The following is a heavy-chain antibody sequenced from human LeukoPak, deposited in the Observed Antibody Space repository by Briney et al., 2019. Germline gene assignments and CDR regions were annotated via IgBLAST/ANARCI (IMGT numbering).Heavy chain of an antibody. V-gene: IGHV4-34*03. CDR3: TTTPSSVAGTNY. D-gene: IGHD6-19*01. J-gene: IGHJ4*02. CDR2: INHSGST. CDR1: GGSFSGYY. Sequence: SETLSLTCAVYGGSFSGYYWSWIRQPPGKGLEWIGEINHSGSTNYNPSLKSRVTISVDKSKNQFSLKLSSVTAADTAVYYCTTTPSSVAGTNYWGQGTLVTVSS.